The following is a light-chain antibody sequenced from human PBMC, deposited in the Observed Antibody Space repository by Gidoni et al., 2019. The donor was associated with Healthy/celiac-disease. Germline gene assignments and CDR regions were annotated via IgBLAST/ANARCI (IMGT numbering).Light chain of an antibody. V-gene: IGKV3-20*01. CDR2: GAS. CDR1: QSVSSSY. CDR3: QQFGSSPLFT. Sequence: EIVLTQSPGTLSLSPGERATLSCRASQSVSSSYLAWYQRKPGQAPRLLFYGASSRATGIPDRFSGSGSGTDFTLTISRLEPEDFAVYYCQQFGSSPLFTFXPXTKVDIK. J-gene: IGKJ3*01.